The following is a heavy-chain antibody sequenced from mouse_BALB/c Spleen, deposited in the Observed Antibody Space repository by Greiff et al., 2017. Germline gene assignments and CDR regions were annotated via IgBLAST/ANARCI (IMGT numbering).Heavy chain of an antibody. V-gene: IGHV2-3*01. CDR3: AKKRVLYAMDY. CDR2: IWGDGST. Sequence: VKLVESGPGLVAPSQSLSITCNVSGFSLTSYGVSWVRQPPGKGLEWLGVIWGDGSTNYHSALISRLSIRKDNSKSQVFLKLNSLQTDDTATYYCAKKRVLYAMDYWGQGTSVTVSS. J-gene: IGHJ4*01. CDR1: GFSLTSYG.